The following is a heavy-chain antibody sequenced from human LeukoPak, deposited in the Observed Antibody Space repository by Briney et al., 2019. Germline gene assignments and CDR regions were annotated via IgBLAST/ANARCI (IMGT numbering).Heavy chain of an antibody. J-gene: IGHJ3*01. D-gene: IGHD2-15*01. Sequence: GGSLRLSCTTSGFTFGDYAMHWVRQPPGKGLEWVGRIRSRANSYTTAFAASVKGRFTISRDDSKNTAFLQMNSLKTDDTAVYYCTRLVVGDAFDVWGQGTTVTVSS. CDR1: GFTFGDYA. V-gene: IGHV3-73*01. CDR3: TRLVVGDAFDV. CDR2: IRSRANSYTT.